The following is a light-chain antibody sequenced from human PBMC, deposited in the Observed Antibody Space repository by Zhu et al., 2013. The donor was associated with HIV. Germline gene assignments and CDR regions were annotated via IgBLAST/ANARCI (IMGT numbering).Light chain of an antibody. CDR3: QVWDSSSDHPV. Sequence: SYELTQPPSVSVAPGKTAKITCGGNNIGSKSVHWYQKKPGQAPVLVVYDDHDRPSGIPERFSGSNSGNTATLTISRVEAGDEADYYCQVWDSSSDHPVFGGGTKLTRP. V-gene: IGLV3-21*01. CDR1: NIGSKS. J-gene: IGLJ2*01. CDR2: DDH.